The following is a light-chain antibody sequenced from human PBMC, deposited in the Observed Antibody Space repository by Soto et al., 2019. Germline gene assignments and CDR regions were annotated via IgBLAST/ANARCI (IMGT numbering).Light chain of an antibody. CDR1: SSDVGGYNY. V-gene: IGLV2-11*01. Sequence: QSVLTQPRSVSGSPGQSVTISCTGTSSDVGGYNYVSWYQQHPGYAPKLMIYDVSKRPSGVSDRFSGSKSGNTASLTISGLQAEDEADYYCCSYAGSYTYVFGTGTKVTVL. CDR2: DVS. CDR3: CSYAGSYTYV. J-gene: IGLJ1*01.